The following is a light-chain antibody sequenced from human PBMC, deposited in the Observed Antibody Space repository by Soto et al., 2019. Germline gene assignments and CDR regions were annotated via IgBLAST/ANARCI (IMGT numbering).Light chain of an antibody. CDR3: QQRSNWPST. Sequence: EIVLTQSPPTLSLSPGERATLSSRASQCVSRYLAWYQQKLGQAPRLLIYDASSRATGIPARLSGSGSGTDFTLTITSLEPEDFAVYYCQQRSNWPSTFGGGTKVEI. J-gene: IGKJ4*01. CDR2: DAS. CDR1: QCVSRY. V-gene: IGKV3-11*01.